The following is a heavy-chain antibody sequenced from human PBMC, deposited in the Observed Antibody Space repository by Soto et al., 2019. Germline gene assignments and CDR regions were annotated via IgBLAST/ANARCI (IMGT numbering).Heavy chain of an antibody. V-gene: IGHV3-30*18. CDR1: GFTFSSYG. CDR2: ISYDGSNK. J-gene: IGHJ6*02. CDR3: AKDCGDDYPTTTGPNYYYYYGMDV. D-gene: IGHD2-21*01. Sequence: QVQLVESGGGVVQPGRSLRLSCAASGFTFSSYGMHWVRQAPGKGLEWVAVISYDGSNKYYADSVKGRFTISRDNSKNTLYLQMNSLRAEDTAVYYCAKDCGDDYPTTTGPNYYYYYGMDVWGQGTTVTVSS.